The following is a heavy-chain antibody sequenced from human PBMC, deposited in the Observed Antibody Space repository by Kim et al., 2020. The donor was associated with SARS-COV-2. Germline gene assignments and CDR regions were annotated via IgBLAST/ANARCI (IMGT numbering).Heavy chain of an antibody. CDR3: ASSALGTMTTVTPFDY. D-gene: IGHD4-17*01. J-gene: IGHJ4*02. CDR1: GGSISSGGYY. CDR2: IYYSGST. V-gene: IGHV4-31*03. Sequence: SETLSLTCTVSGGSISSGGYYWSWIRQHPGKGLEWIGYIYYSGSTYYNPSLKSRVTISVDTSKNQFSLKLSSVTAADTAVYYCASSALGTMTTVTPFDYWGQGTLVTVSS.